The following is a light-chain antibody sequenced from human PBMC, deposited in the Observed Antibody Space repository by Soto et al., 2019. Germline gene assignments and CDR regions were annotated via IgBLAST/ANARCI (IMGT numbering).Light chain of an antibody. Sequence: DIQMTQSPSSLSASVGDRVTITCRASQSISSYLNWYQQKPGKAPKFLIYAASSLQRGVPSRFSGSGSGTDFTLTISSLQPEDFATYYCQQSYRTPLTFGPGTIVDIK. CDR1: QSISSY. V-gene: IGKV1-39*01. CDR3: QQSYRTPLT. J-gene: IGKJ3*01. CDR2: AAS.